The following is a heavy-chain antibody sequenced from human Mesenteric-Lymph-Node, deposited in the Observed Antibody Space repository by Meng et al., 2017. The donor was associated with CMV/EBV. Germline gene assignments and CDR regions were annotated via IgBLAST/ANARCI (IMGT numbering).Heavy chain of an antibody. D-gene: IGHD3-3*01. CDR3: ARLPTIRFWSGYSVAHV. CDR2: IYYSGST. J-gene: IGHJ6*02. CDR1: GGSVSSGSYY. V-gene: IGHV4-61*01. Sequence: SETLSPTCTVSGGSVSSGSYYWSWIRQPPGKGLEWIGYIYYSGSTNYNPSLKSRVTISVDTSKNQFSLKLSSVTAADTAVYYCARLPTIRFWSGYSVAHVWGQGTTVTVSS.